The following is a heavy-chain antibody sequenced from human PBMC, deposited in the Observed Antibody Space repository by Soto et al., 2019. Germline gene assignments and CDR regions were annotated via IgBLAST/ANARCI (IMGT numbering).Heavy chain of an antibody. J-gene: IGHJ3*02. CDR3: ARDPFPPSVTMRSGAFDI. D-gene: IGHD4-17*01. CDR1: GGTFSSYA. CDR2: IIPIFGTA. V-gene: IGHV1-69*01. Sequence: QVQLVQSGAEVKKPGSSVKVSCKASGGTFSSYAISWVRQAPGQGLEWMGGIIPIFGTANYAQKFQGRVKITADESTSTAYMELSSLRSEDTAVYYCARDPFPPSVTMRSGAFDIWGQGTMGTLSS.